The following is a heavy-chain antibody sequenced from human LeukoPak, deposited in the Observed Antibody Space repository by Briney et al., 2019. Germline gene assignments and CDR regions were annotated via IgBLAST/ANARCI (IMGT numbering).Heavy chain of an antibody. V-gene: IGHV1-8*01. Sequence: ASVKVSCKASGYTFTSYDINWVRQATGQGLEWMGWMNPNSGNTGYAQKFQGRVTMTRNTSISTAYMELSSLRSDDTAVYYCARDRPPYYDSSGPTSYYYYGMDVWGQGTTVTVSS. CDR3: ARDRPPYYDSSGPTSYYYYGMDV. CDR2: MNPNSGNT. J-gene: IGHJ6*02. CDR1: GYTFTSYD. D-gene: IGHD3-22*01.